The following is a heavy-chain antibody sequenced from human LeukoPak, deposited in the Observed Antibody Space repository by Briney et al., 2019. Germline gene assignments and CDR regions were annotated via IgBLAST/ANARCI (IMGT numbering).Heavy chain of an antibody. V-gene: IGHV5-51*01. J-gene: IGHJ6*03. CDR2: IYPGDSDT. D-gene: IGHD2-21*02. CDR1: GYSFTSYW. Sequence: GESLKISCKGSGYSFTSYWIGWVRQMPGKGLEWMGIIYPGDSDTRYSPSFQGQVTISADKSISTAYLQWSSLKASDTAMYYCARHSLVTPYYYYYMDVWGKGTTVTVSS. CDR3: ARHSLVTPYYYYYMDV.